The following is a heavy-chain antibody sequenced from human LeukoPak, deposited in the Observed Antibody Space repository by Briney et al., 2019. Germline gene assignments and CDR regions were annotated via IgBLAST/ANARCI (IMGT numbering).Heavy chain of an antibody. D-gene: IGHD6-13*01. V-gene: IGHV3-64*01. CDR2: ISPEGTTT. Sequence: LPGGSLILSCDASGFIFSGYSMHWVRQAPGKGLEYVSVISPEGTTTYYTNSVKGRFIISRDNSKNTLYLQMGSLRDEDTAMYFWARDQGSLTRSWYTGYWGQGTQVTVSS. CDR1: GFIFSGYS. CDR3: ARDQGSLTRSWYTGY. J-gene: IGHJ4*02.